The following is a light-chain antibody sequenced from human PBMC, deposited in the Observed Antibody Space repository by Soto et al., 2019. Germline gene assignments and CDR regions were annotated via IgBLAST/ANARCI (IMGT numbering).Light chain of an antibody. CDR2: DAS. CDR3: QQRSNWPPNT. V-gene: IGKV3-11*01. Sequence: EIVLTQSPATLSLSPGERATLSCRASQSVSSYLAWYQQKPGQAPRLLLYDASNRATGIPARFSGSGSGTDFTLTISSREPEDFAVYYCQQRSNWPPNTFGQGTKLEIK. J-gene: IGKJ2*01. CDR1: QSVSSY.